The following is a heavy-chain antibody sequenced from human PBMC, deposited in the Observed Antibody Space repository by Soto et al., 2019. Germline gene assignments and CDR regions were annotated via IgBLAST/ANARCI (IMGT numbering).Heavy chain of an antibody. D-gene: IGHD2-21*01. CDR2: IYPNDSDT. V-gene: IGHV5-51*03. J-gene: IGHJ3*01. CDR3: SRIFCGGDSCSDREPLDL. CDR1: EDCFNTHW. Sequence: GQSLKISWQRSEDCFNTHWSGWVRQMPGKGLEWMGLIYPNDSDTKYSPSFQGQVTISAVKSINTAYLQWSNLKALDTARYYCSRIFCGGDSCSDREPLDLWGQGTMVTVSS.